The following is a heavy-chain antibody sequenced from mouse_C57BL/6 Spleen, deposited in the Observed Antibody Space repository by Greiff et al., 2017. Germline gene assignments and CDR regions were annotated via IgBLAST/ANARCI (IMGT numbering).Heavy chain of an antibody. V-gene: IGHV3-6*01. CDR1: GYSITSGYY. J-gene: IGHJ4*01. CDR3: ARDYGSSPAMDY. Sequence: EVQLQQSGPGLVKPSQSLSPTCSVTGYSITSGYYWNWIRQFPGNKLEWMGYISYDGSNNYNPSLKNRISITRDTSKNQFFLKLNSVTTEDTATYYCARDYGSSPAMDYWGQGTSVTVSS. CDR2: ISYDGSN. D-gene: IGHD1-1*01.